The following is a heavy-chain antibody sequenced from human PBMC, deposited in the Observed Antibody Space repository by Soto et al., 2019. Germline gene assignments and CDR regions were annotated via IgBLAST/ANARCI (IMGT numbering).Heavy chain of an antibody. V-gene: IGHV3-30*18. D-gene: IGHD1-7*01. CDR2: ISYDGSNK. CDR1: GFTFSSYG. J-gene: IGHJ6*02. Sequence: GGSLRLSCAASGFTFSSYGMHWVRQAPGNGLEWVAVISYDGSNKYYADSVKGRFTISRDNSKNTLYLQMNSLRAEDTAVYYCAKDSWNYFYYYYGMDVWGQGTTVTVSS. CDR3: AKDSWNYFYYYYGMDV.